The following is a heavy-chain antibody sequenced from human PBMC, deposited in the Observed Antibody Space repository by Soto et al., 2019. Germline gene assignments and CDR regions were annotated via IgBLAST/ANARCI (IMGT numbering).Heavy chain of an antibody. D-gene: IGHD1-26*01. CDR1: EFTCRDYY. Sequence: PGGSLRLSSAAAEFTCRDYYMSWIRKAPGKGLEWVSYINSSRSYTNYADSVKGRFTISRDNAKNTLYLQMNSLRAEDTAVYYCVRDDFGLGIDYWGLGTLVTVSS. V-gene: IGHV3-11*06. CDR3: VRDDFGLGIDY. J-gene: IGHJ4*02. CDR2: INSSRSYT.